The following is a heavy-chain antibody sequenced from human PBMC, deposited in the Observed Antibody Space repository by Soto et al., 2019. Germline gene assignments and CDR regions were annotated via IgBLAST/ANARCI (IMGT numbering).Heavy chain of an antibody. D-gene: IGHD3-10*01. V-gene: IGHV4-39*01. J-gene: IGHJ4*02. Sequence: SETLSVTCTVAGGSFSRSSYYWGWIRQPPGKGLEWIGSIYYSGSTYYNPSLKSRVTMSVDPPKNQFSLKLISVTAADTAVYYCARHWITMVRGVCHFDYWGQGTLVTVSS. CDR2: IYYSGST. CDR3: ARHWITMVRGVCHFDY. CDR1: GGSFSRSSYY.